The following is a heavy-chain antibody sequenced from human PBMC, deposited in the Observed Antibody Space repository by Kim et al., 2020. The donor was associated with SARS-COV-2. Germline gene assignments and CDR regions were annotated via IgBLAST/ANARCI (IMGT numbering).Heavy chain of an antibody. Sequence: SETLSLTCTVSGGSISSYYWSWIRQPPGKGLEWIGYIYYSGSTNYNPSLKSRVTISVDTSKNQFSLKLSSVTTADTAVYYCAGMTTVTHGRLGRMRDIWGQGTMVTVSS. J-gene: IGHJ3*02. CDR3: AGMTTVTHGRLGRMRDI. D-gene: IGHD4-17*01. CDR1: GGSISSYY. V-gene: IGHV4-59*13. CDR2: IYYSGST.